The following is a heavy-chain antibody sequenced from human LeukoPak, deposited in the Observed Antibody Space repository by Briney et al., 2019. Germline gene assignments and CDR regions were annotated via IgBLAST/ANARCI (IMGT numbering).Heavy chain of an antibody. CDR1: GGTFSSYA. Sequence: SVKVSCKASGGTFSSYAISWVRQAPGQGLEWMGRIIPIFGIANYAQKSQGRVTITADKSTSRAYMELSSLRSEDTAVYYCAREAPDCGGDCYSGHFQHWGQGTLVTVSS. J-gene: IGHJ1*01. CDR3: AREAPDCGGDCYSGHFQH. V-gene: IGHV1-69*04. CDR2: IIPIFGIA. D-gene: IGHD2-21*02.